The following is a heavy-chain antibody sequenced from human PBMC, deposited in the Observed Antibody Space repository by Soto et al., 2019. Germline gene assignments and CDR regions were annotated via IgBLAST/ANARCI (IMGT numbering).Heavy chain of an antibody. CDR1: GFTFSSHV. V-gene: IGHV3-30*04. Sequence: QVQLEESGGGVVEPGGALRLSCEVVGFTFSSHVIHWVRQAPGKGLEWVAVMSENGVSIYYSDSVKGRFTISRDNSKNTQYLQMNSLRREDTAMYYCARRYCRGVSCKGNDGFDIWGQGTMVTVSA. D-gene: IGHD2-15*01. J-gene: IGHJ3*02. CDR2: MSENGVSI. CDR3: ARRYCRGVSCKGNDGFDI.